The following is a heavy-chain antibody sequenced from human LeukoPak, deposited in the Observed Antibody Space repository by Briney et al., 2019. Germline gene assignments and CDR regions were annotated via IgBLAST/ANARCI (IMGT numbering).Heavy chain of an antibody. Sequence: GGSLRLSWAPSGFTFSNYAMLCVRQAPGKGLEWVAVIWSDGSNKYYADSVRGRFTISRDNSKNTLYQQMNSLRAEDTAVYYCARVSMEAPASYNYFVPWGQGTLVTVSS. CDR2: IWSDGSNK. CDR3: ARVSMEAPASYNYFVP. V-gene: IGHV3-33*01. D-gene: IGHD1-1*01. J-gene: IGHJ5*02. CDR1: GFTFSNYA.